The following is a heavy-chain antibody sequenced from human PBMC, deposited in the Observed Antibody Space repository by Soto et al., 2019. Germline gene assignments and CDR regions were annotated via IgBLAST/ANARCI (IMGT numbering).Heavy chain of an antibody. CDR1: GGTFDSYV. CDR3: ARVHSSGIFYFVDP. CDR2: IMPIFGTP. Sequence: QVQLVQSGAEVKKPGSSVKVSCKASGGTFDSYVISWLRQAPGQGLEWMGGIMPIFGTPNYAQQFRGRVTISADESTSTADLELSSLTSDDTAVYYCARVHSSGIFYFVDPWGQGTLVTVSS. J-gene: IGHJ5*02. D-gene: IGHD3-10*01. V-gene: IGHV1-69*01.